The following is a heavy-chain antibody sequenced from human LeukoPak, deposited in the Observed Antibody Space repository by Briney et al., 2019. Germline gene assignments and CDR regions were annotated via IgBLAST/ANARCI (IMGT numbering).Heavy chain of an antibody. J-gene: IGHJ4*02. Sequence: PGGSLRLSCAASGFTFSNYGMLWVRQAPGKGLEWVAFIRYDGNNKLYADSMKGRFTISRDNSKNTLYLHINSLRAEDTAVYYCVKDIPLDYWGQGTLVIVSS. V-gene: IGHV3-30*02. CDR2: IRYDGNNK. CDR1: GFTFSNYG. CDR3: VKDIPLDY.